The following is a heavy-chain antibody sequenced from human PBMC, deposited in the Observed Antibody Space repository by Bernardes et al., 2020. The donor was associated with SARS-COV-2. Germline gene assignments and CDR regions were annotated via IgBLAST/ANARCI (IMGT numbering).Heavy chain of an antibody. CDR1: GFTFSDSA. D-gene: IGHD6-6*01. CDR3: TRGWQLVTFDY. V-gene: IGHV3-73*01. J-gene: IGHJ4*02. CDR2: IRSKANSYAT. Sequence: GGSLRLSCAASGFTFSDSAMHWVRQASGKGLEWVDRIRSKANSYATAYAASVKGRFTISRDDSKNTAYLQMNSLETEDTAVYYCTRGWQLVTFDYWGQGTLVTVSS.